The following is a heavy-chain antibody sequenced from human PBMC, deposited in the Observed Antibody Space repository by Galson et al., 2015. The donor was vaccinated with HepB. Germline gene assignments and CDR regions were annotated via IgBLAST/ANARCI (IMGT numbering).Heavy chain of an antibody. CDR1: GFTFSTYS. J-gene: IGHJ6*03. V-gene: IGHV3-48*01. CDR2: ISSSSSTI. D-gene: IGHD3-3*01. Sequence: SLRLSCAASGFTFSTYSMNWVRQAPGKGLEWVSHISSSSSTIYYADSVKGRFTISRDNAKNSLYLQMNSLRAEDTAVYYCARSRFDFWSGYDYYMDVWGKGTTVTVSS. CDR3: ARSRFDFWSGYDYYMDV.